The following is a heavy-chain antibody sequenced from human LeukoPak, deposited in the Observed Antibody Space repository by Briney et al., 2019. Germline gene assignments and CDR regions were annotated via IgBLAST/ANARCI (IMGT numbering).Heavy chain of an antibody. CDR3: ARAAVLDY. CDR2: IDPGDSNT. V-gene: IGHV5-51*01. Sequence: GESLKISCKASGYTFTSYWIGWVRQMPGKGLEWMGSIDPGDSNTRYSPSFQDQVTISADKSINTAYLQWSSLKASDTAIYYCARAAVLDYWAQGTLVTVSS. D-gene: IGHD2-15*01. CDR1: GYTFTSYW. J-gene: IGHJ4*02.